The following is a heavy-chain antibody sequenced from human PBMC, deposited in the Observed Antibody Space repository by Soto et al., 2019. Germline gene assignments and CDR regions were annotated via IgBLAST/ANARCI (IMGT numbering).Heavy chain of an antibody. CDR1: GYTFTSYD. CDR2: MNPNSGNT. V-gene: IGHV1-8*01. Sequence: ASVKVSCKASGYTFTSYDINWVRQATGQGLEWMGWMNPNSGNTGYAQKFQGRVTMTRNTSISTAYMELRSLKPEDTAVYTCAGGRLDRTLMIPVNRFPYSYYMDVWGKGTTVTVSS. D-gene: IGHD1-1*01. CDR3: AGGRLDRTLMIPVNRFPYSYYMDV. J-gene: IGHJ6*03.